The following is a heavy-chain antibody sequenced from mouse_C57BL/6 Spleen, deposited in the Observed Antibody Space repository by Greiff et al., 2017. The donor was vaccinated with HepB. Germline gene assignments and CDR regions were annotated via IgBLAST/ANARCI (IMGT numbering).Heavy chain of an antibody. CDR3: AKRANWDVWYFDV. CDR2: IWGGGST. D-gene: IGHD4-1*01. V-gene: IGHV2-9*01. J-gene: IGHJ1*03. Sequence: VQRVESGPGLVAPSQSLSITCIVSGFSLTSYGVDWVRQPPGKGLEWLGVIWGGGSTNYNSALMSRLSISKDNSKSQVFLKMNSLQTDDTAMYYCAKRANWDVWYFDVWGTGTTVTVSS. CDR1: GFSLTSYG.